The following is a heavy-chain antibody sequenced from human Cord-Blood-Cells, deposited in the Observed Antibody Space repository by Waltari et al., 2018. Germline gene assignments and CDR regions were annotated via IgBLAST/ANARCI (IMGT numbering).Heavy chain of an antibody. Sequence: QVQLQQWGAGLLKPSETLSPTCAVYGGSFSGYYWSWIRQPPGKGLEWIGEINHSGSTNYNPSLMSRVTLSVDTAKNQFSLNLSSVTAADTAVYYCARIQDIVVVPAAIFAFDIWGQGTMVTVSS. CDR3: ARIQDIVVVPAAIFAFDI. V-gene: IGHV4-34*01. J-gene: IGHJ3*02. D-gene: IGHD2-2*01. CDR2: INHSGST. CDR1: GGSFSGYY.